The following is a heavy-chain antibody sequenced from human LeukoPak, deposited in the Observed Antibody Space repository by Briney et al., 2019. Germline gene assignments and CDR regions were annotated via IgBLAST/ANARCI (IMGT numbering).Heavy chain of an antibody. CDR2: IYYRGGT. V-gene: IGHV4-39*07. CDR3: ARLGHSSSWYHY. D-gene: IGHD6-13*01. Sequence: SETLSLTRTVSGGSVSSSGYYWGWIRQPPGKGLEWIGSIYYRGGTYHNPSLKSRVTISVDTSKNQFSLKLSSVTAADTAVYYCARLGHSSSWYHYWGQGTLVTVSS. CDR1: GGSVSSSGYY. J-gene: IGHJ4*02.